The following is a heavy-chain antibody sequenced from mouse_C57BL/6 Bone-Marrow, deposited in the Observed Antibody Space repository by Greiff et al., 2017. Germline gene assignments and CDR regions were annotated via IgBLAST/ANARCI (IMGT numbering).Heavy chain of an antibody. J-gene: IGHJ2*01. CDR2: IYPGSGST. D-gene: IGHD1-1*02. Sequence: QVQLKQPGAELVKPGASVKMSCKASGYTFTSYWLTWVKQRPGQGLEWIGDIYPGSGSTNYNEKFKSKAPLTVDTSSSTAYMQLSSLTSENSAVYYCARSYGFDYWGQDTTLTVSS. CDR3: ARSYGFDY. V-gene: IGHV1-55*01. CDR1: GYTFTSYW.